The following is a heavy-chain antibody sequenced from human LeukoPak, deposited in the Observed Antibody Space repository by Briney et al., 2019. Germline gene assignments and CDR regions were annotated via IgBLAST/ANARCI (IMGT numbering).Heavy chain of an antibody. CDR3: AKTNWGAFDI. CDR2: IYYSGST. CDR1: GGSISSSY. J-gene: IGHJ3*02. V-gene: IGHV4-59*03. Sequence: SESLSLTCIVSGGSISSSYWSWIQQPPGKGLEWIGFIYYSGSTNYNPSLKSRVTISVDTSKNLFSLKLSSMTAADTAVYYCAKTNWGAFDIWGQGTMVTVSS. D-gene: IGHD7-27*01.